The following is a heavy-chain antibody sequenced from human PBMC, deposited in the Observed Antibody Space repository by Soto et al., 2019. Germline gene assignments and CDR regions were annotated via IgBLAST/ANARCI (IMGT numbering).Heavy chain of an antibody. CDR3: GKGRSSWSDY. Sequence: GGSLRLSCAASGFSFSSYSMNWVRQAPGKGLEWVSSISSSGSTIYYADSVKGRFTISRDNAKNSLYLQMNSLRAEDTAVYYCGKGRSSWSDYWGQGTLVTVSS. V-gene: IGHV3-21*04. J-gene: IGHJ4*02. CDR2: ISSSGSTI. D-gene: IGHD6-13*01. CDR1: GFSFSSYS.